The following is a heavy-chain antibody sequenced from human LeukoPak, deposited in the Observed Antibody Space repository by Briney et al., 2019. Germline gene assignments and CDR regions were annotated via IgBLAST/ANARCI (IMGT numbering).Heavy chain of an antibody. CDR3: AKDYRTTDIVVVPAAITGDAFDI. Sequence: GGSLRLSCAASGFTFSSYAMSWVRQAPGKGLEGVSAISGSGGSTYYADSVKGRFTISRDNSKNTLYMQMNRLRAEDTAVYYCAKDYRTTDIVVVPAAITGDAFDIWGQGTMVTVSS. V-gene: IGHV3-23*01. CDR2: ISGSGGST. J-gene: IGHJ3*02. D-gene: IGHD2-2*02. CDR1: GFTFSSYA.